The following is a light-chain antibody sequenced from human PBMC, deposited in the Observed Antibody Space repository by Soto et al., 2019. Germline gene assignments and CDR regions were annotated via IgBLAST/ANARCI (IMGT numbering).Light chain of an antibody. CDR1: QSIAQW. Sequence: DIQMTQSPSTLSASVGDRITITCRASQSIAQWLAWYQQKSGGAPRLLIYEASNLESGVPWRFSGSGYGTEFTLPISSLQPDDFAPYYCQQYNSYPVTFGQGTKLEIK. CDR2: EAS. CDR3: QQYNSYPVT. J-gene: IGKJ2*01. V-gene: IGKV1-5*03.